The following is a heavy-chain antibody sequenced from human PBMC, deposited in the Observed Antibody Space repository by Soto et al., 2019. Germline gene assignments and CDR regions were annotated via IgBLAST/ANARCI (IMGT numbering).Heavy chain of an antibody. D-gene: IGHD3-3*01. V-gene: IGHV3-23*01. CDR2: ISGSGGST. CDR3: AKDLKGHYDFWSGCS. CDR1: GFTFSSYA. Sequence: GGSLRLSCAASGFTFSSYAMSWVRQAPGKGLEWVSAISGSGGSTYYADSVRGRFTISRDNSKNTLYLQMNSLRAEDTAVYYCAKDLKGHYDFWSGCSWGQGTLVTVSS. J-gene: IGHJ5*02.